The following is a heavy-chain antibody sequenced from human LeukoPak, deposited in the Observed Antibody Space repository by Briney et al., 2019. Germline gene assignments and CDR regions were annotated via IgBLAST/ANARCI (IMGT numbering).Heavy chain of an antibody. D-gene: IGHD4-17*01. CDR3: ARASGDSSGVYFDF. Sequence: SETLSLTCSVPGFSISSGYYWGWIRQSPGKGLEWIGTIYKSGSTYYNPSLKSRVTISVDTSKNQFSLKLSSVTAADTALYYCARASGDSSGVYFDFWGQGTLVTVSS. V-gene: IGHV4-38-2*02. J-gene: IGHJ4*02. CDR1: GFSISSGYY. CDR2: IYKSGST.